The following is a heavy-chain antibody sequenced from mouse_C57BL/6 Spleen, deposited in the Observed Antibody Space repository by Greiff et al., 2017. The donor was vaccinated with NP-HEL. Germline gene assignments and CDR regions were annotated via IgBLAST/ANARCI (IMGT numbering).Heavy chain of an antibody. CDR3: TTSGLRLLLLYFDV. CDR2: IDPENGDT. Sequence: EVQLQQSGAELVRPGASVKLSCTASGFNIKDDYMHWVKQRPEQGLEWIGWIDPENGDTEYASKFQGKATITADTSSNTAYLQLSSLTSEDTAVYYCTTSGLRLLLLYFDVWGTGTTVTVSS. CDR1: GFNIKDDY. D-gene: IGHD1-1*01. V-gene: IGHV14-4*01. J-gene: IGHJ1*03.